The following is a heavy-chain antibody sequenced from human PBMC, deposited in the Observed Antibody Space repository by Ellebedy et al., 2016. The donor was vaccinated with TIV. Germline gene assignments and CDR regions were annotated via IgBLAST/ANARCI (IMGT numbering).Heavy chain of an antibody. D-gene: IGHD6-25*01. J-gene: IGHJ4*02. CDR1: EFTLSTYW. V-gene: IGHV3-7*01. Sequence: GESLKISCAASEFTLSTYWMNWVRQAPGTGLEWVASMRQDGREEYFVDSVKGRFTISRDNTKNSLYLQMNSLRAEDTAAYFCARENGYYFDYWGQGTLVIVSS. CDR3: ARENGYYFDY. CDR2: MRQDGREE.